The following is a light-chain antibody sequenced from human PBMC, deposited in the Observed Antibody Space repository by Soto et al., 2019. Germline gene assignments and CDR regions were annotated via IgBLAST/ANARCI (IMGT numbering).Light chain of an antibody. V-gene: IGLV1-40*01. Sequence: QSVLTQPPSVSGAPGQRVTISCTGSSSNIGAGYDVHWYQQLPGTDPKLLISGNSNRPSGVPDRFSGSKSGTSASLAITGLQSEDAADYYCQSYDSSLRVFGGGTKVTVL. CDR2: GNS. J-gene: IGLJ2*01. CDR3: QSYDSSLRV. CDR1: SSNIGAGYD.